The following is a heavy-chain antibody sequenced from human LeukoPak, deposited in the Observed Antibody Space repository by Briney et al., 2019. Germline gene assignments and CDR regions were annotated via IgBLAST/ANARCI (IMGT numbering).Heavy chain of an antibody. D-gene: IGHD3-22*01. CDR1: GFTFSSYG. CDR2: ISSSSSYI. Sequence: GGSLRLSCAASGFTFSSYGMNWVRQAPGKGLEWVSSISSSSSYIYYADSVKGRFTISRDNAKNSLYLQMNSLRAEDTAVYYCARGIADYDSSGYYGGDYFDYWGQGTLVTVSS. V-gene: IGHV3-21*01. CDR3: ARGIADYDSSGYYGGDYFDY. J-gene: IGHJ4*02.